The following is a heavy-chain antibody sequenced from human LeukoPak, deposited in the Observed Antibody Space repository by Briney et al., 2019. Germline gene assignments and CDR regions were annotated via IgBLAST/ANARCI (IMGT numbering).Heavy chain of an antibody. CDR1: GGSISSYY. J-gene: IGHJ4*02. V-gene: IGHV4-59*01. CDR2: IYYSGNT. CDR3: ARGYSYGSYYFDS. D-gene: IGHD5-18*01. Sequence: SETLSLTCTVSGGSISSYYRSWIRQPPGKGLEWIGYIYYSGNTNYNPSLKSRVTISVDTSKNQFSLKLSSVTAADTAIYYCARGYSYGSYYFDSWGQGTLVTVSS.